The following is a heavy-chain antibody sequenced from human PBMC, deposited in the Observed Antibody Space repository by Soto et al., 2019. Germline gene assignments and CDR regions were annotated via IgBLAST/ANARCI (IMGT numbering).Heavy chain of an antibody. Sequence: VASVKVSCKASGYTFTGYYMHWVRQAPGQGLEWMGWINPNSGGTNYAQKFQGWVTMTRDTSISTAYMELSRLRSDDTAVYYCARDIGDILTGYSWFDPWGQGTLVTVSS. V-gene: IGHV1-2*04. CDR2: INPNSGGT. D-gene: IGHD3-9*01. CDR3: ARDIGDILTGYSWFDP. J-gene: IGHJ5*02. CDR1: GYTFTGYY.